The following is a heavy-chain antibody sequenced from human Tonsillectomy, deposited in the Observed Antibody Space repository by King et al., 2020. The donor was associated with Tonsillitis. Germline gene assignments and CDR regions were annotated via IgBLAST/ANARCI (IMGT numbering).Heavy chain of an antibody. V-gene: IGHV3-30*02. CDR3: AKDPTGGWFGAELNYFDY. Sequence: VQLVESGGGVVQPGGSLRLSCAASGFTFSSYGMHWVRQAPGKGLEWVTFIRYDGSNKYYADSVKGRFTISRDNSKNTLYLQMHSLGAEDTAVYYCAKDPTGGWFGAELNYFDYWGQGTLVTVSS. J-gene: IGHJ4*02. CDR1: GFTFSSYG. D-gene: IGHD3-10*01. CDR2: IRYDGSNK.